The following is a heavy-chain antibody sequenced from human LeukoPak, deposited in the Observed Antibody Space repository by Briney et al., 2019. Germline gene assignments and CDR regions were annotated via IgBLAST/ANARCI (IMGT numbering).Heavy chain of an antibody. V-gene: IGHV3-7*01. CDR2: IKQDGSEK. D-gene: IGHD3-22*01. CDR3: ARAYYYDRSRTYFDY. J-gene: IGHJ4*02. Sequence: QSGGSLRLSCAASGFTFSSYWMSWVRQAPGKGLEWVANIKQDGSEKYYVDSVKGRFTISRDNAKNSLYLQMNSLRAEDTAVYYCARAYYYDRSRTYFDYWGQGTLVIVSS. CDR1: GFTFSSYW.